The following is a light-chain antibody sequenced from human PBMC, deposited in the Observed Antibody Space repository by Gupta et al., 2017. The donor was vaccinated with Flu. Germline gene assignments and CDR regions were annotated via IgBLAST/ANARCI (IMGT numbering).Light chain of an antibody. Sequence: PSTLSASVGDRVTISCRASQSISTWLAWYQQKPGKAPKLLIYKASSLESGVPSRFSGSGSGTEFTLTISSLQPDDFATYYCQQYHSYSRTFGQGTKLEIK. CDR3: QQYHSYSRT. J-gene: IGKJ2*01. CDR2: KAS. CDR1: QSISTW. V-gene: IGKV1-5*03.